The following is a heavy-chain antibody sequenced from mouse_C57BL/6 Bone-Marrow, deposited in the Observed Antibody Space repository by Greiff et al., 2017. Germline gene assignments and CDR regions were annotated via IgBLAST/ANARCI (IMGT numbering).Heavy chain of an antibody. CDR3: AFYDGYPFYWYFDV. Sequence: VQLQQSGPELVKPGASVKISCKASGYAFSSSWMNWVKQRPGKGLEGIGRIYPGDGDTNYNGKFKGKATLTADNSSSTAYMQLSSLTSEDSAVYFCAFYDGYPFYWYFDVWGTGTTVTVSS. V-gene: IGHV1-82*01. CDR1: GYAFSSSW. J-gene: IGHJ1*03. D-gene: IGHD2-3*01. CDR2: IYPGDGDT.